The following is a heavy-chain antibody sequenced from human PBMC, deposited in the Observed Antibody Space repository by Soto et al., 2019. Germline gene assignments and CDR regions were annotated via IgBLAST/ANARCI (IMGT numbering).Heavy chain of an antibody. CDR1: GGTFSSYA. J-gene: IGHJ6*02. CDR2: IIPIFGTA. Sequence: SVKVSCKASGGTFSSYAISWVRRAPGQGLEWMGGIIPIFGTANYAQKFQGRVTITADESTSTAYMELSSLRSEDTAVYYCARDGITIFGVVGDYYYGMDVWGQGTTVTV. D-gene: IGHD3-3*01. CDR3: ARDGITIFGVVGDYYYGMDV. V-gene: IGHV1-69*13.